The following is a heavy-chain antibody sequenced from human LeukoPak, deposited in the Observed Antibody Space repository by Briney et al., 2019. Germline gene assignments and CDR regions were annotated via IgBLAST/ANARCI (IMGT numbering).Heavy chain of an antibody. V-gene: IGHV3-21*01. Sequence: GGSLRLSCAASGFTFSSYGMHWVRQAPGKGLEWVSSISSSSSYIYYADSVKGRFTISRDNAKNSLYLQMNSLRAEDTAVYYCARDTWMHYYYGMDVWGQGTTVTVSS. CDR1: GFTFSSYG. J-gene: IGHJ6*02. CDR2: ISSSSSYI. D-gene: IGHD5-12*01. CDR3: ARDTWMHYYYGMDV.